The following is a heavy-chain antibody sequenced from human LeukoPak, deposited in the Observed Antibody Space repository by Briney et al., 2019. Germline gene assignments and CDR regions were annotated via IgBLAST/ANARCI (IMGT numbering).Heavy chain of an antibody. D-gene: IGHD5-18*01. CDR3: ARRAMTERGHSYGLDY. J-gene: IGHJ4*02. CDR2: ISTSSSYI. Sequence: GGSLRLSCAASGFTFSRNSMNWVRQAPGKGLEWVSSISTSSSYIYYADSVKGRFTISRDNAKNSLYLQMDSLRAEDTAVYYCARRAMTERGHSYGLDYWGQGTLVTVSS. V-gene: IGHV3-21*01. CDR1: GFTFSRNS.